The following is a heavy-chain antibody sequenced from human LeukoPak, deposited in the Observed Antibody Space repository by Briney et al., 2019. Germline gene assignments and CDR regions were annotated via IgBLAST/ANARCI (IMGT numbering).Heavy chain of an antibody. CDR2: ISTDGSKI. CDR3: ARGVLYVWEVYYFDV. D-gene: IGHD3-10*02. CDR1: GFAPGTYW. J-gene: IGHJ4*02. Sequence: PGGSLRLSCAASGFAPGTYWMHWVRQAPGKGLVWVARISTDGSKITYADSVKGRFSISRDHAKNTVYLQMNSLRVDDTAVYYCARGVLYVWEVYYFDVWGQGTLVTVSS. V-gene: IGHV3-74*03.